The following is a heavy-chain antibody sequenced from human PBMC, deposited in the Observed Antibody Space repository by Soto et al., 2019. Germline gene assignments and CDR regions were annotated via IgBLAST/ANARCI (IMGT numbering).Heavy chain of an antibody. Sequence: GESLKISCAASGFTFSSYWMHWVRQAPGKGLVWVSRINSDGSSTSYADSVKGRFTISRDNAKNTLYLQMNSLRAEDTAVYYCARGPKGNPWPMPDYYYYYMDVWGKGTTVTVSS. J-gene: IGHJ6*03. CDR2: INSDGSST. D-gene: IGHD2-2*01. V-gene: IGHV3-74*01. CDR3: ARGPKGNPWPMPDYYYYYMDV. CDR1: GFTFSSYW.